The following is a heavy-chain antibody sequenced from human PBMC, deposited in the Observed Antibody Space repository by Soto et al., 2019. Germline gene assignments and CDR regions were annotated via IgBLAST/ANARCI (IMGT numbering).Heavy chain of an antibody. CDR2: IWNDGSNS. J-gene: IGHJ6*02. Sequence: GGSLRLSCAASGCTFNNYGMHWVRQAPGKGLEWLAVIWNDGSNSSYANSVKGRFTISRDNSKNTLYLQMSSLRAEDTAVYYCARRQIPPPTRGAANARGGMDVWGQGTTVTVSS. V-gene: IGHV3-33*01. CDR1: GCTFNNYG. CDR3: ARRQIPPPTRGAANARGGMDV. D-gene: IGHD6-13*01.